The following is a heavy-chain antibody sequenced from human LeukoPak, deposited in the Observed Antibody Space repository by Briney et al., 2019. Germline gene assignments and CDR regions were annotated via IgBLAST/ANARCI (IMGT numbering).Heavy chain of an antibody. D-gene: IGHD2-21*02. CDR2: IYYSGST. CDR1: GGSISSYY. V-gene: IGHV4-59*08. CDR3: ARRVVTTYHDAFDI. Sequence: SETLSLTCTVSGGSISSYYWNWIRQPPGKGLEWIGYIYYSGSTNYNPSLKSRVTMSLDTSKNQFSLKLNSVTAADTALYYCARRVVTTYHDAFDIWGQGTMVTVCS. J-gene: IGHJ3*02.